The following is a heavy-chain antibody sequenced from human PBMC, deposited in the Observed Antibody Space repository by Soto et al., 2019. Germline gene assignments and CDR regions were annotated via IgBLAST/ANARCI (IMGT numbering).Heavy chain of an antibody. Sequence: EVQLVESGGGLVKPGGSLRLSCAASGFTFSNAWMNWVRQAPGKGLEWVGRIKSKTDGGTTDYAAPVKGRFTIARADSKNTLYLQMNSLKTEDTAVYYSTTDKPYGSGWFSWGQGTLVTVSS. CDR1: GFTFSNAW. V-gene: IGHV3-15*07. J-gene: IGHJ4*02. D-gene: IGHD6-19*01. CDR2: IKSKTDGGTT. CDR3: TTDKPYGSGWFS.